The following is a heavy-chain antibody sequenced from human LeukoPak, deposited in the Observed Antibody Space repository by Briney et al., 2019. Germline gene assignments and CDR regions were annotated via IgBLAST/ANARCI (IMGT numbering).Heavy chain of an antibody. CDR3: ASFGGFYYDSSGYNYFDY. J-gene: IGHJ4*02. CDR1: GYTFTGYD. V-gene: IGHV1-2*02. Sequence: ASVKASCKASGYTFTGYDMHWVRQAPGQGLEWMGWINPNSGGTNYAQKFQGRVTMTRDTSISTAYMELSRLRSDDTAVYYCASFGGFYYDSSGYNYFDYWGQGTLVTVSS. CDR2: INPNSGGT. D-gene: IGHD3-22*01.